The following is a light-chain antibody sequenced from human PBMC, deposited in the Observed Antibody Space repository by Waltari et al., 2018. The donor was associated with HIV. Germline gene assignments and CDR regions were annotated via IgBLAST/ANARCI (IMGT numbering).Light chain of an antibody. Sequence: QSALTQPASVSGSPGQSITISCTGTSSDIGGSNYIFWYQQYPGKAPKHMIYEVSNRPSGVSLRSSGSKSGNTASLTIAGIQAEDAGDYYCLSYTIRHHRVFGTGTKVTVL. CDR2: EVS. J-gene: IGLJ1*01. V-gene: IGLV2-14*01. CDR3: LSYTIRHHRV. CDR1: SSDIGGSNY.